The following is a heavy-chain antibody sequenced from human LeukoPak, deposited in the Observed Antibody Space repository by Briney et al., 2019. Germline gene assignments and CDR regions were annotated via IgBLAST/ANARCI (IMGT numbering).Heavy chain of an antibody. V-gene: IGHV3-21*01. Sequence: SGGSLRLSCAASGFTFSSYNMNWVRQAPGKGLEWVSSITSGSSYIYYADSVKGRFTISRDNAKNSLYLQMNSLRAEDTAVYYCARDPYSGSYGNYYYYFVDVWGKGTTVTISS. J-gene: IGHJ6*03. CDR2: ITSGSSYI. D-gene: IGHD1-26*01. CDR3: ARDPYSGSYGNYYYYFVDV. CDR1: GFTFSSYN.